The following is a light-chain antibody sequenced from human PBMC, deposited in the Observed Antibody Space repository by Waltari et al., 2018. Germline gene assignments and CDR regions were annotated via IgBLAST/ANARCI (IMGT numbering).Light chain of an antibody. J-gene: IGKJ5*01. CDR2: DAS. Sequence: DPQLTKSQSSPYTSAGDTVTITCRASGGIDSYLNWYLQRPGRAPKLLIYDASTLQSEVPTRFSGGGIGTDFTLTINNLQPEDFATYFCQQSYSPPFTFGQGTRLEI. CDR3: QQSYSPPFT. V-gene: IGKV1-39*01. CDR1: GGIDSY.